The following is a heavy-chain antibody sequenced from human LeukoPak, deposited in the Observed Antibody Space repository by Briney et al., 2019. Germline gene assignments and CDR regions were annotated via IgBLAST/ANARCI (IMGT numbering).Heavy chain of an antibody. CDR3: AKAHSYIWFGELFGY. V-gene: IGHV3-23*01. Sequence: GGSLRLSCAASGFTFSSYAMSWVRQAPGKGLEWVSAISGSGSSTYYADSVKGRFTISRDNSKNTLYLQMNSLRAEDTAVYYCAKAHSYIWFGELFGYWGQGTLVTVSS. CDR1: GFTFSSYA. J-gene: IGHJ4*02. D-gene: IGHD3-10*01. CDR2: ISGSGSST.